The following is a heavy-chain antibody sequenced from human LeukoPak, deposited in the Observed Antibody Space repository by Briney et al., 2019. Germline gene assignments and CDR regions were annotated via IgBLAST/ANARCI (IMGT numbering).Heavy chain of an antibody. D-gene: IGHD3-10*01. J-gene: IGHJ4*02. V-gene: IGHV3-11*01. CDR3: ARDWNKITMVWGVNHYFDY. CDR2: ISSSGGTI. CDR1: GFTFSDYY. Sequence: GGSLRLSCAASGFTFSDYYMSWIRQAPGKGLEWVSYISSSGGTIYYADSVKGRFTISRDNAKNSLYLQMNSLRAEDTAVYYCARDWNKITMVWGVNHYFDYWGQGTLVTVSS.